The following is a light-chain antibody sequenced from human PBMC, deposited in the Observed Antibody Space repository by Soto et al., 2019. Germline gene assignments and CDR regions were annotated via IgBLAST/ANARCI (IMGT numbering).Light chain of an antibody. J-gene: IGLJ2*01. V-gene: IGLV4-69*01. CDR2: LDSDGSH. CDR1: SGHSSYA. CDR3: QTWGTGIHVV. Sequence: QPVLTQSPSASASLGASVKLTCTLSSGHSSYAIAWHQQQPEKGPQYLMKLDSDGSHTKGDAIPDRFSGSSSGAERYLTISNLQSEDEADYYCQTWGTGIHVVFGGGTKVTVL.